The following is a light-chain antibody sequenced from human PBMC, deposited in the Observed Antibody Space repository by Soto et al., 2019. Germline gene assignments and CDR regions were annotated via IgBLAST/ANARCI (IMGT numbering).Light chain of an antibody. V-gene: IGKV4-1*01. CDR3: QQRSNWPLT. CDR1: QSVLYSSNNNNY. CDR2: GAS. J-gene: IGKJ5*01. Sequence: DIVMTQSPDSLAVSLGERATINCKSSQSVLYSSNNNNYLAWYQQKPGQAPRLLIYGASNRATGIPDRFSGSGSGTDFTLTISSLESEDFAVYYCQQRSNWPLTFGQGTRLEIK.